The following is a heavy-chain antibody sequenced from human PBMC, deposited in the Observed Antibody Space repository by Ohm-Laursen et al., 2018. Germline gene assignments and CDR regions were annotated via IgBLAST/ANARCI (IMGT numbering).Heavy chain of an antibody. CDR2: INHSGST. CDR1: GGSFSGYY. Sequence: PGTLSLTCAVYGGSFSGYYWSWIRQPPGKGLEWIGEINHSGSTNYNPSLKSRVTISVDTSKNQFSLKLSFVTAADTAVYYCARWDRGDDDDSSGPFDYWGQGTLVTVSS. J-gene: IGHJ4*02. V-gene: IGHV4-34*01. D-gene: IGHD3-22*01. CDR3: ARWDRGDDDDSSGPFDY.